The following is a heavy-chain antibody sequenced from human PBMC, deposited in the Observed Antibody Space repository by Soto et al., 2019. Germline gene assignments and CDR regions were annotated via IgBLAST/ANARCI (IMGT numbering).Heavy chain of an antibody. D-gene: IGHD3-16*01. J-gene: IGHJ4*02. V-gene: IGHV3-15*01. Sequence: GGSLRLSCAASGFTFSNAWMSWVRQAPGKGLEWVGRIKSKTDGGTTDYASPVKGRFTISRDDTKNTLYLQMNSLNTEATAVYCGTTHDDRVGGNPFDFWGQGTLVTVSS. CDR3: TTHDDRVGGNPFDF. CDR1: GFTFSNAW. CDR2: IKSKTDGGTT.